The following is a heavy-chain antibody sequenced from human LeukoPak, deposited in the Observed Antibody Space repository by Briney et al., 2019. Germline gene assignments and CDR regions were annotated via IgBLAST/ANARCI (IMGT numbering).Heavy chain of an antibody. CDR2: INHSGST. CDR3: ARKSNYYYGSGSYRNWFDP. D-gene: IGHD3-10*01. V-gene: IGHV4-34*01. J-gene: IGHJ5*02. CDR1: GGSFSGYY. Sequence: SETLSLTCAVYGGSFSGYYWSWIRQPPGKGLEWIGEINHSGSTNYNPSLKSRVTISVDTSKNQFSLKLSSVTAADAAVYYCARKSNYYYGSGSYRNWFDPWGQGTLVTVSS.